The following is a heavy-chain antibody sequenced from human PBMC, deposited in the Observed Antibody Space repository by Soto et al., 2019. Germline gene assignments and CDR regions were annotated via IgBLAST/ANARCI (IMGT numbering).Heavy chain of an antibody. CDR2: ISTHNANT. D-gene: IGHD3-10*01. J-gene: IGHJ3*02. CDR1: GYTFTSYG. V-gene: IGHV1-18*01. Sequence: QVQLVQSGAEVKKPGASVKVSCTASGYTFTSYGINWVRQAPGQGLEWMGWISTHNANTDSAQKIQGRVTMTTDTSTSTAYMELRSLRSDDTAVYYCARESGAGVALDIWGQGTMVTVSS. CDR3: ARESGAGVALDI.